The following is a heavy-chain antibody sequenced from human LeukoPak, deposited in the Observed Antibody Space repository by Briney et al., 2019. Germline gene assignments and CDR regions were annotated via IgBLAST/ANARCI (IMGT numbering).Heavy chain of an antibody. D-gene: IGHD5-18*01. CDR1: GFTFSNYW. CDR3: ASRDTATGLD. J-gene: IGHJ4*02. V-gene: IGHV4-34*01. CDR2: INHSGST. Sequence: PGGSLRLSCAASGFTFSNYWMSWIRQPPGKGLEWIGEINHSGSTNYNPSLKSRVTISVDTSKNQFSLKLSSVTAADTAVYYCASRDTATGLDWGQGTLATVSS.